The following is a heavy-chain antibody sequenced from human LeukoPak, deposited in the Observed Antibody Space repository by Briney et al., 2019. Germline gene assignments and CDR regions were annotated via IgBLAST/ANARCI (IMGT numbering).Heavy chain of an antibody. D-gene: IGHD3-3*01. V-gene: IGHV1-2*02. CDR1: GYTLTGYY. Sequence: GASVKVSCKASGYTLTGYYMHWVRQAPGQGLEWMGWINPNSGGTNYAQKFQGRVTMTRDTSISTAYMELSRLRSDDTAVYYCARDYDFWSGYAFDYWGQGTLVTVSS. CDR3: ARDYDFWSGYAFDY. CDR2: INPNSGGT. J-gene: IGHJ4*02.